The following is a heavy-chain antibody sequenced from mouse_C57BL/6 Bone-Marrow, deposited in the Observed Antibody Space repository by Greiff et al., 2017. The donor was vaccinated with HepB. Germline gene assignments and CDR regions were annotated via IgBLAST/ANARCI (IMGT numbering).Heavy chain of an antibody. CDR1: GYTFTDYE. V-gene: IGHV1-15*01. D-gene: IGHD2-3*01. Sequence: QVQLQQSGAELVRPGASVTLSCKASGYTFTDYEMHWVKQTPVHGLEWIGAIDPETGGTAYNQKFKGKAILTADKSSSTAYMELRSLTSEDSAVYYCTRGRVYDGYYYFDYWGQGTTLTVSS. CDR3: TRGRVYDGYYYFDY. J-gene: IGHJ2*01. CDR2: IDPETGGT.